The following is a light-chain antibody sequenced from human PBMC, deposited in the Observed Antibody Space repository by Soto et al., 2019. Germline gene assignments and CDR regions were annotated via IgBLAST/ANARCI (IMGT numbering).Light chain of an antibody. J-gene: IGKJ2*01. Sequence: DVVMAQSPLSLPVTLGQPASISCRSSQSLVYSDGNTYLNWYQQRPGQSTRRLVYKVSDRDSGVQERFSGIGSGTDFTLKISRVEAEDVGLYYCMQGTHWPYTFGQGTKLEIK. V-gene: IGKV2-30*01. CDR3: MQGTHWPYT. CDR2: KVS. CDR1: QSLVYSDGNTY.